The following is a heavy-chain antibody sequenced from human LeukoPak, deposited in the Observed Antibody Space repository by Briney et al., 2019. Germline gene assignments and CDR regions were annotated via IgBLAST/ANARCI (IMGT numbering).Heavy chain of an antibody. CDR3: ARDAPLLWFGERRKDYYYYGMDV. V-gene: IGHV3-48*03. CDR1: GLTFSSYE. Sequence: GGSLRLSCAASGLTFSSYEMNWVRQAPGKGLEWVSYISSSGSTIYYADSVKGRFTISRDNAKNSLYLQMNSLRAEDTAVYYCARDAPLLWFGERRKDYYYYGMDVWGQGTTVTVSS. J-gene: IGHJ6*02. CDR2: ISSSGSTI. D-gene: IGHD3-10*01.